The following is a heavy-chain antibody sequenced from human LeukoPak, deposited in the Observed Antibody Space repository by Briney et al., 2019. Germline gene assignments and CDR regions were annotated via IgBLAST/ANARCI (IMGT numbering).Heavy chain of an antibody. CDR3: ARDLIVGGNHDAFDI. CDR1: GFTVSSSY. D-gene: IGHD1-26*01. Sequence: GGSLRLSCAASGFTVSSSYMSWVRQAPGKWLEWVSVIYSGGTTYYADSVKGRFTISRDNSKNTLYLQMNSLRAEDTAVYYCARDLIVGGNHDAFDIWGQGTMVTVSS. V-gene: IGHV3-53*01. J-gene: IGHJ3*02. CDR2: IYSGGTT.